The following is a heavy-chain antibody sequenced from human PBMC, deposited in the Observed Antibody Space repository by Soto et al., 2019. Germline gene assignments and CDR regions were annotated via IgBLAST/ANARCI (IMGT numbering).Heavy chain of an antibody. Sequence: TLSLTCAVYGGFLSESYWTWIRQPPGKELEWIGEINHVGGTNYNPSLKSRVTMSVDTSQNQFSLRLISVTAADTAMYFCVRIRYQLPSSVLWLDPWGQGTPVTVSS. J-gene: IGHJ5*02. CDR1: GGFLSESY. V-gene: IGHV4-34*01. D-gene: IGHD3-16*01. CDR3: VRIRYQLPSSVLWLDP. CDR2: INHVGGT.